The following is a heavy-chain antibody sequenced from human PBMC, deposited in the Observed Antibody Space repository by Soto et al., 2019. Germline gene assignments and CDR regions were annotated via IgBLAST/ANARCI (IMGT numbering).Heavy chain of an antibody. Sequence: KASETLSLTCTVSGGSISSGGYYWSWIRQHPGKGLEWIGYIYYSGSTYYNPSLKSRVTISVDTSKNQFSLKLSSVTAADTAVYYCATSNTAMVPRYWGQGTLVTVS. CDR1: GGSISSGGYY. CDR3: ATSNTAMVPRY. V-gene: IGHV4-31*03. J-gene: IGHJ4*02. D-gene: IGHD5-18*01. CDR2: IYYSGST.